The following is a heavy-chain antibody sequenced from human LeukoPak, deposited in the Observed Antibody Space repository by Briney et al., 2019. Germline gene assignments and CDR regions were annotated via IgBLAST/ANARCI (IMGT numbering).Heavy chain of an antibody. CDR2: IFQSGSH. D-gene: IGHD1-26*01. Sequence: SETLSLTCAVSGGPISSCGYTWIWIRQPPGKGLEWIGYIFQSGSHYDNTSLRSRVTISVDTSRNHFSLELISVTAADTAMYYCARDRAGLGLLDFWGQGTMVTVSS. V-gene: IGHV4-30-2*01. CDR1: GGPISSCGYT. CDR3: ARDRAGLGLLDF. J-gene: IGHJ3*01.